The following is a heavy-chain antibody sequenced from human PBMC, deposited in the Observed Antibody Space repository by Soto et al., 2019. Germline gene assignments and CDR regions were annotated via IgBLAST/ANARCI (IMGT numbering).Heavy chain of an antibody. CDR3: ARVPTAQKGYYYYGMDV. V-gene: IGHV1-2*02. J-gene: IGHJ6*02. D-gene: IGHD5-18*01. CDR1: GYTFTGYY. Sequence: ASVKVSCKASGYTFTGYYMHWVRQAPGQGLEWMGWINPNSGGTNYAQKFQGRVTMTRDTSISTAYMELSRLRSDDTAVYYCARVPTAQKGYYYYGMDVWGQGTTVTVS. CDR2: INPNSGGT.